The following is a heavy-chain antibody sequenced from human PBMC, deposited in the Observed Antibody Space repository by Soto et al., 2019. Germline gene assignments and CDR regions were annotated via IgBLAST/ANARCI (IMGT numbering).Heavy chain of an antibody. CDR3: ARAFAGTITSRAFDI. V-gene: IGHV1-69*13. Sequence: ASVKVSCKASGGTFSSYAISWVRQAPGQGLEWMGGIIPIFGTANYAQKFQGRVTITADESTSTAYMELSGLRSEDTAVYYCARAFAGTITSRAFDIWGQGTMVTVSS. J-gene: IGHJ3*02. CDR2: IIPIFGTA. CDR1: GGTFSSYA. D-gene: IGHD1-1*01.